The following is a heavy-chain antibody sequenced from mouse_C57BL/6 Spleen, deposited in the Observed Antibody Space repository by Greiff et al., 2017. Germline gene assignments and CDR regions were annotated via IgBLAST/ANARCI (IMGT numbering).Heavy chain of an antibody. V-gene: IGHV1-64*01. CDR2: IHPNSGST. Sequence: QVQLQQSGAELVKPGASVKLSCKASGYTFTSYWMHWVKQRPGQGLEWIGMIHPNSGSTNYNEKFKSKATLTVDKSSSTAYMQLSSLTSEDSAVYYCAREEVNWVDYWGQGTTLTVSS. J-gene: IGHJ2*01. CDR3: AREEVNWVDY. D-gene: IGHD4-1*01. CDR1: GYTFTSYW.